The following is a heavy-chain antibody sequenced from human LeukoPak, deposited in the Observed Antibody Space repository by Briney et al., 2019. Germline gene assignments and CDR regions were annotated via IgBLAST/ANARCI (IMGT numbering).Heavy chain of an antibody. V-gene: IGHV4-61*02. CDR3: ARFGAYCGGDCYSWAFDI. J-gene: IGHJ3*02. D-gene: IGHD2-21*02. CDR1: GGSISSGSYY. Sequence: SETLSLTCTVSGGSISSGSYYWSWIRQPAGKGLEWIGRIYTSGSTNYNPSLKSRVTISVDTSKNQFSLKLSSVTAADTAVYYCARFGAYCGGDCYSWAFDIWGQGTMVTVSS. CDR2: IYTSGST.